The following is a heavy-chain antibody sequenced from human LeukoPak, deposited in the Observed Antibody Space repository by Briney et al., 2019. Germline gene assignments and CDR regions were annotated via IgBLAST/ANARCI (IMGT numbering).Heavy chain of an antibody. Sequence: GASVKVSCKASGYTFTDYNIHWVRQAPGQGLEWMGWISPNTGGTKYAQEFQGRVTVTRDTSISTAYVELSRLRSDDTAMYYCARPVLRLSGAFEFWGQGTPVIVSS. V-gene: IGHV1-2*02. CDR3: ARPVLRLSGAFEF. CDR1: GYTFTDYN. CDR2: ISPNTGGT. D-gene: IGHD3-16*01. J-gene: IGHJ4*02.